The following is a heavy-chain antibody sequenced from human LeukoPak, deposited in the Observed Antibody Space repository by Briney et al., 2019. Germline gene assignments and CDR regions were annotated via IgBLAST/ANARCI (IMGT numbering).Heavy chain of an antibody. CDR2: IYYSGST. V-gene: IGHV4-59*01. CDR1: GGSISSYY. J-gene: IGHJ4*02. D-gene: IGHD2-2*01. Sequence: SETLSLTCTVSGGSISSYYWSWLRQPPGKGLEWIGYIYYSGSTNYNPSLKSRVTISLDTSKNHFSLKLTSVTAADTAVYYCARASSSSPYYFDYWGQGTLVTVSS. CDR3: ARASSSSPYYFDY.